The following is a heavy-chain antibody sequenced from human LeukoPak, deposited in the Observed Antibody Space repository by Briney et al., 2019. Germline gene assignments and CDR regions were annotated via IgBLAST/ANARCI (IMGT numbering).Heavy chain of an antibody. Sequence: GGSLRLSCAASGFTFSTYTMNWVRQAPGKGLEWVSGISNSGGYTYYADSVKGRFTISRDNSKNTLYLQMNSLRAEDTAVYYCARFPVATIEGFDYWGQGTLVTVSS. J-gene: IGHJ4*02. D-gene: IGHD5-12*01. CDR3: ARFPVATIEGFDY. V-gene: IGHV3-21*01. CDR2: ISNSGGYT. CDR1: GFTFSTYT.